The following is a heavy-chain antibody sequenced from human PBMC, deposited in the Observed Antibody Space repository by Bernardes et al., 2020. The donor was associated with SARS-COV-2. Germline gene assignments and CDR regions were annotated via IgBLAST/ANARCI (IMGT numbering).Heavy chain of an antibody. CDR3: ARDPGKILATNYSYHYGMDV. J-gene: IGHJ6*02. D-gene: IGHD2-8*02. V-gene: IGHV3-48*04. CDR2: ISSLSSII. CDR1: GFSFNTYG. Sequence: GSLRLSCAASGFSFNTYGMNWVRQAPGKGLEWVAYISSLSSIIYYADSVKGRFTISRDNAKNSLYLQMNSVRGEDTAVYYCARDPGKILATNYSYHYGMDVWGQGTTVTVSS.